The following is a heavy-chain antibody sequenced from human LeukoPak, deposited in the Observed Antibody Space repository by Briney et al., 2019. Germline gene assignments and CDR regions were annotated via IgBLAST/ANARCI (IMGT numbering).Heavy chain of an antibody. CDR2: IYSSGRT. Sequence: PSETLSLTCSVSGGSIRSYFWSWIRQPAGKGLEWIERIYSSGRTSYNPSLESRVTMSVDTSKNQFSLKVTSMTAADTAVYYCARGNYYGDIVPCDPWGQGILVTVSS. V-gene: IGHV4-4*07. CDR3: ARGNYYGDIVPCDP. D-gene: IGHD4-17*01. J-gene: IGHJ5*02. CDR1: GGSIRSYF.